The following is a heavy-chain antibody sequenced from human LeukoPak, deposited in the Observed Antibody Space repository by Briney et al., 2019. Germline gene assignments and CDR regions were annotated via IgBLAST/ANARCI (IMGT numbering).Heavy chain of an antibody. V-gene: IGHV4-34*01. J-gene: IGHJ4*02. D-gene: IGHD3-10*01. CDR1: GGSFSGYY. CDR3: ARDKFGGSGTYYFDY. Sequence: PSETLSLTCAVYGGSFSGYYWSWIRQPPGKGLEWIGEINHSGSTNYNPSLKSRVTISVDTSKNQFSLKLSSVTAADTAVYYCARDKFGGSGTYYFDYWGQGTLVTVSS. CDR2: INHSGST.